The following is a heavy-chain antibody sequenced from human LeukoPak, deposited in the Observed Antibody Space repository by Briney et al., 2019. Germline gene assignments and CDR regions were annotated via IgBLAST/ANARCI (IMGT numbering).Heavy chain of an antibody. CDR3: AKGAYYYDSSGYPAAGWFDP. D-gene: IGHD3-22*01. CDR2: ISGSGGST. J-gene: IGHJ5*02. Sequence: GGSLRLSCAASGFTFSSYGMSWVRQAPGKGLEWVSAISGSGGSTYYADSVKGRFTISRDNSKNTLYLQMNSLRAEDTAVYYCAKGAYYYDSSGYPAAGWFDPWGQGTLVTVSS. V-gene: IGHV3-23*01. CDR1: GFTFSSYG.